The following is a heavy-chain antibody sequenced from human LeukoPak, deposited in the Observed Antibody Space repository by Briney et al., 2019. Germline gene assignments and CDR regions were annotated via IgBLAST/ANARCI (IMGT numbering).Heavy chain of an antibody. CDR1: GFTFSTYS. V-gene: IGHV3-21*01. D-gene: IGHD3-22*01. Sequence: GGSLRLSCAASGFTFSTYSMNWVRQAPGKGLEWVSSISGSSIYIYYADLVKGRFTISRDNAKNSLYLQLNSLRAEDTAVYYCARDPPYYDGSGYYYDYWGQGTLVTVSS. CDR3: ARDPPYYDGSGYYYDY. CDR2: ISGSSIYI. J-gene: IGHJ4*02.